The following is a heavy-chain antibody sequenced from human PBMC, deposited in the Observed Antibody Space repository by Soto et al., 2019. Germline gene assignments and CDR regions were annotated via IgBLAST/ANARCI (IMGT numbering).Heavy chain of an antibody. Sequence: GGSLRLSCAASGFTFSSYAMSWVRQAPGKGLEWVSVISGSAGRTYYADSVKGRFTISRDNSKSTLYLQMSSLRAEDTAVYYCARDRVEGVTLNYYYYGMDVWGQGTTVTVSS. D-gene: IGHD4-4*01. CDR1: GFTFSSYA. J-gene: IGHJ6*02. CDR2: ISGSAGRT. V-gene: IGHV3-23*01. CDR3: ARDRVEGVTLNYYYYGMDV.